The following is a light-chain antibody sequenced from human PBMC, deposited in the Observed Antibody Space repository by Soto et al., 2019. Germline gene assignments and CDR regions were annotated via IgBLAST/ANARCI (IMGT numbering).Light chain of an antibody. V-gene: IGLV1-44*01. Sequence: QSVLTQPPSASGTPGQRVTISCSGSSSNNGSNTVNWYQQLPGTAPKLLIYSNNQRPSGVPDRFSGSKSGTSASLAISGLQSEDEADYYCAAWDDSLNGVVFGGGTMRTVL. J-gene: IGLJ2*01. CDR1: SSNNGSNT. CDR2: SNN. CDR3: AAWDDSLNGVV.